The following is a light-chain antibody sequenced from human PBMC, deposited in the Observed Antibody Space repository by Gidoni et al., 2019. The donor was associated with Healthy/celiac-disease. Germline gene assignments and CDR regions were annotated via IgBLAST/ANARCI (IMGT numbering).Light chain of an antibody. CDR3: QSYDSSLSGSTV. J-gene: IGLJ2*01. CDR2: GNS. Sequence: QSVLTQPPLVSGAPGQRVTISCTGSSSNIGAGYDVHWYQQLPGTAPKLLLYGNSNRPSGVPDRFSGSKSGTSASLAITGLQAEDEADYYCQSYDSSLSGSTVFGGGTKLTVL. V-gene: IGLV1-40*01. CDR1: SSNIGAGYD.